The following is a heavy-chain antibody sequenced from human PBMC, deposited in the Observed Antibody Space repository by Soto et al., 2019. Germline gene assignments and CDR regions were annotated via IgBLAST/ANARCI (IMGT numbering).Heavy chain of an antibody. CDR3: ARPGSGYDVLTGQYFFYFHAVDV. CDR2: ISYDARNT. J-gene: IGHJ6*02. V-gene: IGHV3-30*04. CDR1: GFLFNTYA. D-gene: IGHD3-9*01. Sequence: GGSLRLSCTASGFLFNTYAMHWVRQAPAKGLEWVAVISYDARNTYYADSVKGRFTISRDNSKNALYLQMDSLRPEDTAVYYCARPGSGYDVLTGQYFFYFHAVDVWGQGTTVTVSS.